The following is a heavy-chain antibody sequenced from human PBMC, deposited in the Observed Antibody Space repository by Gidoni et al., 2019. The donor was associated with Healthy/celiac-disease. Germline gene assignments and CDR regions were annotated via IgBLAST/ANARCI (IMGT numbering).Heavy chain of an antibody. D-gene: IGHD1-7*01. Sequence: QLVESGGGLVKPGGSLSLACAASGFTCSDYYMSWISQAPGKGLGWVSDISSSISYTNYADSVKGRFTISRDNAKNSLYLQMNSLRAEDTAVYYCAREGLQNKPDGNLAFDIWGQGTMVTVSS. CDR3: AREGLQNKPDGNLAFDI. V-gene: IGHV3-11*05. J-gene: IGHJ3*02. CDR1: GFTCSDYY. CDR2: ISSSISYT.